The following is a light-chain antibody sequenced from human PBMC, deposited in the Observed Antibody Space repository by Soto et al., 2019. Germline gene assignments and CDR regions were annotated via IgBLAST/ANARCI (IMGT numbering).Light chain of an antibody. CDR3: SSYTTSNTRQIV. CDR2: DVS. V-gene: IGLV2-14*03. Sequence: QSVLTQPASVSGSPGQSITISCTGTSSDVGGYNYVSWYQHPPGKAPKLIIYDVSNRPSGVSYRFSGSKSGSTASLTISGLQPEDEADYYCSSYTTSNTRQIVFGTGTKVTVL. J-gene: IGLJ1*01. CDR1: SSDVGGYNY.